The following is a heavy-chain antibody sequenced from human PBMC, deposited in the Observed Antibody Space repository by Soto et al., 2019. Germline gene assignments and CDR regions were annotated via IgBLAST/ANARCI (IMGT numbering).Heavy chain of an antibody. CDR3: AKDYGSGSYGP. D-gene: IGHD3-10*01. J-gene: IGHJ5*02. V-gene: IGHV3-23*01. Sequence: GGSLRLSCAASGFTFSTYAMGWVRQAPGKGLEWVSSISDSGDSTYYADSVKGRFTISRDNPKNTLYLQMNSLRAEDTAVYYCAKDYGSGSYGPWGQGTLVTVSS. CDR2: ISDSGDST. CDR1: GFTFSTYA.